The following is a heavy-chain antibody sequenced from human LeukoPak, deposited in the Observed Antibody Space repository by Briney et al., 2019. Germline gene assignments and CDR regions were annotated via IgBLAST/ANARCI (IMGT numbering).Heavy chain of an antibody. CDR2: INHSGST. D-gene: IGHD3-3*01. J-gene: IGHJ4*02. V-gene: IGHV4-34*01. Sequence: PSETLSLTCAVYGGSFSGYYWSWIRQPPGKGLEWIGEINHSGSTNYNPSLKSRVTISVDTSKNQFSLKLSSVTAADTAVYYCASFLEGSDYWGQGTLVTVSS. CDR1: GGSFSGYY. CDR3: ASFLEGSDY.